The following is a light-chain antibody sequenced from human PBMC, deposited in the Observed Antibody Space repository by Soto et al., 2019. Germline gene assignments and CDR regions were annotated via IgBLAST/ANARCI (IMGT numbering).Light chain of an antibody. V-gene: IGLV2-14*01. J-gene: IGLJ1*01. CDR1: SSDVGGYNY. CDR3: SSYTRSSPYV. CDR2: DVS. Sequence: QPVLTQPASVSGSPGQSITISCTGTSSDVGGYNYVSWYQQHPGKAPKLMIYDVSNRPSGVSNRFSGSKSGNTASLTISGLQAEDEADYYCSSYTRSSPYVFGPGTKVTVL.